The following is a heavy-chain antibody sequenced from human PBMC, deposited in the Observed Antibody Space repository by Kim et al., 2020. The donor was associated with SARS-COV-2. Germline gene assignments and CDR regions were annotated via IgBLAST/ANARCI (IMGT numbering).Heavy chain of an antibody. CDR3: AHRGSGWTRGYFDY. J-gene: IGHJ4*02. CDR2: IYWDDDK. D-gene: IGHD6-19*01. Sequence: SGPTLVKPTQTLTLTCTFSGFSLSTSGVGVGWIRQPPGKALEWLALIYWDDDKRYSPSLKSRLTITKDTSKNQVVLTMTNMDPVDTATYYCAHRGSGWTRGYFDYWGQGTLVTVSS. CDR1: GFSLSTSGVG. V-gene: IGHV2-5*02.